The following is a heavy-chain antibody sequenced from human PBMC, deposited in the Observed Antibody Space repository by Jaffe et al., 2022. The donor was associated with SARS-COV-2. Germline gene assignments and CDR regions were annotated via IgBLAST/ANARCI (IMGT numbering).Heavy chain of an antibody. CDR1: GYTFTGYY. D-gene: IGHD3-3*01. J-gene: IGHJ4*02. CDR2: INPNSGGT. Sequence: QVQLVQSGAEVKKPGASVKVSCKASGYTFTGYYMHWVRQAPGQGLEWMGWINPNSGGTNYAQKFQGRVTMTRDTSISTAYMELSRLRSDDTAVYYCARVYHDYDFWSGYYSYWGQGTLVTVSS. V-gene: IGHV1-2*02. CDR3: ARVYHDYDFWSGYYSY.